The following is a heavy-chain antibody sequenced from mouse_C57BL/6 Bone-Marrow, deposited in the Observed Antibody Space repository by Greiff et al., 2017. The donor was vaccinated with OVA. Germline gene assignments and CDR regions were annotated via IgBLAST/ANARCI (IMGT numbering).Heavy chain of an antibody. Sequence: QVQLQQPGAELVKPGASVKLSCKASGYTFTSYWMHWVKQRPGQGLEWIGMIHPNSGSTNYNEKFKSKATLTVDKSSSTAYMQLSSLTSEDSAVYFCAGENLGCYRVYCDYWGQGTTLTVSS. CDR3: AGENLGCYRVYCDY. J-gene: IGHJ2*01. D-gene: IGHD2-14*01. CDR2: IHPNSGST. CDR1: GYTFTSYW. V-gene: IGHV1-64*01.